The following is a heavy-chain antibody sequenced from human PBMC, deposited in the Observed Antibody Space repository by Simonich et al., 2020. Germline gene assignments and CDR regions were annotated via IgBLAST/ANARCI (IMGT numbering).Heavy chain of an antibody. J-gene: IGHJ3*02. CDR2: IYYGGST. CDR1: GGSISSSSYY. D-gene: IGHD6-13*01. V-gene: IGHV4-39*01. CDR3: ARHAGFAFDI. Sequence: QLQLQESGPGLVKPSETLSLTCTVSGGSISSSSYYWGWIRQPPGKGLEWIGSIYYGGSTYYNPSLMSRVTISVDTSKNQFSLKLSSVTAADTAVYYCARHAGFAFDIWGQGTMVTVSS.